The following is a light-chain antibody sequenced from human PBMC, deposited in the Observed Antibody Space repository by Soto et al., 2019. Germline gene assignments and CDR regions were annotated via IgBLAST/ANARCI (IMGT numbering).Light chain of an antibody. CDR1: QSVSDN. CDR3: QQYNDWPIT. J-gene: IGKJ5*01. V-gene: IGKV3-15*01. Sequence: EVVLTQSPVTLSKSPGDSATLSCRASQSVSDNFAWYHQKPGQAPRLLIYGASTRATGIPARFSGSGSGTEFTLTISSLQSEDFAVYYCQQYNDWPITFGQGTRLEIK. CDR2: GAS.